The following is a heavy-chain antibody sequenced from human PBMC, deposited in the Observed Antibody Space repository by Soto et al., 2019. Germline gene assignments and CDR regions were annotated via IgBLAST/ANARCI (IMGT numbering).Heavy chain of an antibody. CDR3: ARLRGQFYYGMDV. J-gene: IGHJ6*02. CDR2: IDPNNGDT. D-gene: IGHD6-19*01. CDR1: GYNFIGYY. Sequence: QVQLVQSGAEVKKPGASVKVSCKASGYNFIGYYIHWVRQAPGQGLQWMGWIDPNNGDTDSAQKFQGRITMTRDTSISTVYMDLSSLRIDDTAIYYCARLRGQFYYGMDVWGHGTTVAVSS. V-gene: IGHV1-2*02.